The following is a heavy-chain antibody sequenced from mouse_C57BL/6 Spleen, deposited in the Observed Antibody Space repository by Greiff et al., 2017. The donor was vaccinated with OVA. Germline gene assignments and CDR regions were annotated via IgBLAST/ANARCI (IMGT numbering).Heavy chain of an antibody. CDR2: IRSKSSNYAT. D-gene: IGHD3-2*02. J-gene: IGHJ2*01. CDR3: GGDSSGSGYFDY. CDR1: GFTFNTYA. Sequence: EVQLVVSGGGLVQPKGSLKLSCAASGFTFNTYAMHWVRQAPGKGLEWVARIRSKSSNYATYYADSVKDRFTISRDDSQSILYLQINNQKTEDTAMYDCGGDSSGSGYFDYWGQGTTLTVSS. V-gene: IGHV10-3*01.